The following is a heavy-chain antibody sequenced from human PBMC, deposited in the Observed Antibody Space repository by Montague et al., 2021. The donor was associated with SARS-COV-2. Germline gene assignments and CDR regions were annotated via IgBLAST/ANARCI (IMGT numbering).Heavy chain of an antibody. CDR1: GDSTSNYY. CDR3: ARAQNICFIANCVNCFDL. CDR2: IFYTGST. J-gene: IGHJ5*02. Sequence: SETLSLTCAVSGDSTSNYYWTWIRQSPGKGLQWIGYIFYTGSTKFNPSLKSRVSMSLDTSKNHFSLRLSAVTAADTARYYCARAQNICFIANCVNCFDLWGLGALVTVSS. V-gene: IGHV4-59*01. D-gene: IGHD2-15*01.